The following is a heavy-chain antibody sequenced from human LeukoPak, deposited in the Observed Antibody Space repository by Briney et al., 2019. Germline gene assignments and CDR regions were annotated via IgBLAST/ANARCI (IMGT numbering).Heavy chain of an antibody. V-gene: IGHV6-1*01. CDR3: TRDQDGP. Sequence: SQTLSLTCAISGDSVSSNSAAWNWIRQSPARGLEWLGRTYYRSKWYNEYAVSVKSRITINPDTSKNQFSLQLKSMTPEDTAVYYRTRDQDGPWGQGTLVTVSS. CDR1: GDSVSSNSAA. CDR2: TYYRSKWYN. J-gene: IGHJ5*02.